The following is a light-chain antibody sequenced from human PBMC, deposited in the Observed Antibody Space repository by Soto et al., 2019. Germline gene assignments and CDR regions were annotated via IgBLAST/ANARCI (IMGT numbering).Light chain of an antibody. CDR1: QSVSSSY. V-gene: IGKV3-20*01. Sequence: IVLTQSPGTLSFSPVERATLSFSASQSVSSSYLAWYQQKPGQAPRLLIYGASSRATGIPDRFSGSGSGTDSTLTISRLEPEDFAVYYCQQYGSSPLWTFGQGTKVDIK. CDR2: GAS. J-gene: IGKJ1*01. CDR3: QQYGSSPLWT.